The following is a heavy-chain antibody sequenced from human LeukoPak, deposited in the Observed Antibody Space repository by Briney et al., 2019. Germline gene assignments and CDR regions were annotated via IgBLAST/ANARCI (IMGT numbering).Heavy chain of an antibody. CDR2: ISGRGSTT. D-gene: IGHD2-2*03. J-gene: IGHJ4*02. V-gene: IGHV3-23*01. CDR1: GFTFSSYA. CDR3: AKDGYCSSTNCYWAY. Sequence: GGSLRLSCAASGFTFSSYAMSWVRQAPGKGLEWVSGISGRGSTTYYADSVRGRFTISRDNSKNTLYLQLNSLRAEDTAVYYCAKDGYCSSTNCYWAYWGQGALVTVSS.